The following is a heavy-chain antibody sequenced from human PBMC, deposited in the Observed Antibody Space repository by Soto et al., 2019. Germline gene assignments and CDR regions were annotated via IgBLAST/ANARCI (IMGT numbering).Heavy chain of an antibody. D-gene: IGHD6-19*01. CDR3: ARVGYSSGWYFDY. J-gene: IGHJ4*02. CDR1: GGSIRSYY. CDR2: IYYSGST. V-gene: IGHV4-59*01. Sequence: SETLSLTCTVSGGSIRSYYWSWIRQPPGKGLEWIGYIYYSGSTTYNPSLKSRVTISVDTSKNQFSLKLSPVTAADTAVYYCARVGYSSGWYFDYWGQGTLVTVSS.